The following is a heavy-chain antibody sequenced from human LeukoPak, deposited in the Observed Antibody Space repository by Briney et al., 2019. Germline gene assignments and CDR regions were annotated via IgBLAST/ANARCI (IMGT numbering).Heavy chain of an antibody. J-gene: IGHJ4*02. CDR3: ARARSKNYGYFDY. CDR1: GFTFNTHW. V-gene: IGHV3-74*01. CDR2: INTDGSTT. D-gene: IGHD3-10*01. Sequence: PGGSLRLSCAASGFTFNTHWMHWVRQGPGKGLVWVSRINTDGSTTNYADSVKGRFTISRDNAKNTLYLQMNGLRAEDTAVYYCARARSKNYGYFDYWGQGTLVTVSS.